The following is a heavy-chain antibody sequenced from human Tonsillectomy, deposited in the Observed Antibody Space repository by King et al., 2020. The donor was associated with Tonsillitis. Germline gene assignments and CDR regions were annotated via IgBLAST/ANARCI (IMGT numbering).Heavy chain of an antibody. CDR1: GGTFSSYG. V-gene: IGHV1-69*01. CDR2: IIPILGTT. Sequence: VQLVQSGAEVKKPGSSVKVSCKASGGTFSSYGISWVRQAPGQGLEWMGGIIPILGTTNYAQKFQGRVTIAADESTSTAYMELSSLRSEDTAVYYCAREKIGYCTKGVCYTSFFDYWGQGTLVTVSS. D-gene: IGHD2-8*01. J-gene: IGHJ4*02. CDR3: AREKIGYCTKGVCYTSFFDY.